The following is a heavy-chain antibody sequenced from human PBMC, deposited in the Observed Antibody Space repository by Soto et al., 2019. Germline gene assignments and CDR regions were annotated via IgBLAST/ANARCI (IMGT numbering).Heavy chain of an antibody. Sequence: SETLSLTCTVSGGSISSYYWSWIRQPPGKGLEWIGYIYYSGSTNYNPSLKSRVTISVDTSKNQFSLKLSSVTAADTAVYYCARVVQYYVILTGYYRWFDPWGQGTLVTVSS. CDR1: GGSISSYY. CDR3: ARVVQYYVILTGYYRWFDP. D-gene: IGHD3-9*01. J-gene: IGHJ5*02. V-gene: IGHV4-59*01. CDR2: IYYSGST.